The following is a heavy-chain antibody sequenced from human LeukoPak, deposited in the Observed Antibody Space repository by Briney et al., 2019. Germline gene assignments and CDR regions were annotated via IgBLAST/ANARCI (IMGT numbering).Heavy chain of an antibody. V-gene: IGHV4-39*01. CDR1: GGSISSSSYY. CDR2: ISYSGST. CDR3: ARPSTIHGAFDI. J-gene: IGHJ3*02. Sequence: SETLSLTCTVSGGSISSSSYYWGWIRQPPGKGLEWIGSISYSGSTYYNSSLKSRVTISVDTSKNQFSLNLSSVTAADTAVYYCARPSTIHGAFDIWGQGTMVTVSS. D-gene: IGHD5/OR15-5a*01.